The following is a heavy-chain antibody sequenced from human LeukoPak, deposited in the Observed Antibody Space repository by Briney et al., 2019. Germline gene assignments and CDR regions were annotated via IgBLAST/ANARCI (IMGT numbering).Heavy chain of an antibody. Sequence: PSQTLSLTCAVSGGSISSGGYSWSWIRQPPGKGLEWIEYIYDSGSTYYNPSLKSRVTISLDRSKNQFSLKLSSVTAADTAVYYCARYGGSGTYFFDYWGRGTLVTVSS. D-gene: IGHD3-10*01. V-gene: IGHV4-30-2*01. CDR2: IYDSGST. J-gene: IGHJ4*02. CDR1: GGSISSGGYS. CDR3: ARYGGSGTYFFDY.